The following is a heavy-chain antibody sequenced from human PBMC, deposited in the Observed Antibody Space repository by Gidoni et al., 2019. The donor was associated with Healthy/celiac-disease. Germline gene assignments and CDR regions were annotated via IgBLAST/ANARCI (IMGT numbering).Heavy chain of an antibody. CDR1: GGSISSSSHY. CDR2: IYYSGST. V-gene: IGHV4-39*07. Sequence: QLQLQESGPGLVKPSATLSLTCTVPGGSISSSSHYWGWIRQPPGKGLEWIGSIYYSGSTYYNPSLKSRVTISVDTSKNQFSLKLSSVTAADTAVYYCARDPSRDSGGSCEGKGGCDYWGQGTLVTVSS. CDR3: ARDPSRDSGGSCEGKGGCDY. D-gene: IGHD2-15*01. J-gene: IGHJ4*02.